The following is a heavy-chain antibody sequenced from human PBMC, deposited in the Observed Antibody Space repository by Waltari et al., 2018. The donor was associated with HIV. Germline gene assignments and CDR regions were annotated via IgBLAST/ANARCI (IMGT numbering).Heavy chain of an antibody. D-gene: IGHD6-19*01. CDR2: MNPNSGDT. CDR1: GYTFTSYD. J-gene: IGHJ4*02. CDR3: VRAAIYSRGCFDY. V-gene: IGHV1-8*01. Sequence: QVQLVQSGAEVQKPGASVKVSCKASGYTFTSYDINWVRQATGQGLEWMGWMNPNSGDTGYAQKFQGRITMTSNNTISTVYMELSSLTSEETAVYYCVRAAIYSRGCFDYWGQGTLVTVSS.